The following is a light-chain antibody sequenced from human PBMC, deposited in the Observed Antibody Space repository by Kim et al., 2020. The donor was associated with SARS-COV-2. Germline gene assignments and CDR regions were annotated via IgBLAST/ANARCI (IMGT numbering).Light chain of an antibody. Sequence: VGDRVPPTSRGRMRMWRWLPWYQKKTGKAPQPRFYKASRVESVVPSRISGGGSGTEFTLTITSLQRDDFASHCSKQNNSYTPWTFGQGAKVDIK. J-gene: IGKJ1*01. CDR1: MRMWRW. CDR3: KQNNSYTPWT. V-gene: IGKV1-5*03. CDR2: KAS.